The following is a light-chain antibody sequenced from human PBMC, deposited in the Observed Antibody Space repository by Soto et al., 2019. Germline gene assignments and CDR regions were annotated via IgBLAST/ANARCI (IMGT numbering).Light chain of an antibody. V-gene: IGKV3-20*01. CDR3: QQYSSSPPT. CDR1: QTVRNNY. Sequence: EFVMTPSPGTLSLFPGHRACLSCRASQTVRNNYLAWYQQIPGQAPRLLINDASRRATGIPDRFSGSGSGTDFTLTISRLEPEDFAVYYCQQYSSSPPTFGEGTKVDIK. CDR2: DAS. J-gene: IGKJ4*01.